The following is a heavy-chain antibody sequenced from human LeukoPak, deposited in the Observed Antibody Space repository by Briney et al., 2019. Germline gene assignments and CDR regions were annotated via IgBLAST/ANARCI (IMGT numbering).Heavy chain of an antibody. D-gene: IGHD3-10*01. V-gene: IGHV5-51*01. CDR3: ARSDGSGTYSSYNFDH. CDR1: GYSFTSYW. CDR2: IFPGDSDT. Sequence: GESLKISCKGSGYSFTSYWIGWVRQMPGKGLEWMGVIFPGDSDTRYSPSFQGQVTISADKSISTAYLQWSSLKASDSAIFYCARSDGSGTYSSYNFDHWGQGTLVTVSS. J-gene: IGHJ4*02.